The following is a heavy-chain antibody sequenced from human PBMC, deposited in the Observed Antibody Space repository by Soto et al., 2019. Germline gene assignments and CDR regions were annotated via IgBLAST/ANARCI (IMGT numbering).Heavy chain of an antibody. CDR3: ATSRSFDY. J-gene: IGHJ4*02. V-gene: IGHV3-7*02. D-gene: IGHD3-10*01. CDR1: GFTFSSYW. CDR2: IKQDGSDK. Sequence: EVQLVESGGGLVQPGGSLRLSCVASGFTFSSYWMSWVRQAPGKGLEWVANIKQDGSDKYYVDSVKGRFTISRDYAKNSLYLQMNSLRAEDTAVYYCATSRSFDYWGQGTLVTVSS.